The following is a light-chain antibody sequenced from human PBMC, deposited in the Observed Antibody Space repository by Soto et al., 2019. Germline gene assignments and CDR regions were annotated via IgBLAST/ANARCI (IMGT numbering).Light chain of an antibody. CDR3: QSYDXXLSNYV. V-gene: IGLV1-40*01. CDR1: XSXXGXDYD. Sequence: QSVLTQPPSVSGAPGQRVXXSXXGXXSXXGXDYDVHWYQQLPGTAPKLLIYGHSNRPSGVPDRFSGSKSGTSASLAITGLQAEDEADYYCQSYDXXLSNYVFGTGTKVTVL. J-gene: IGLJ1*01. CDR2: GHS.